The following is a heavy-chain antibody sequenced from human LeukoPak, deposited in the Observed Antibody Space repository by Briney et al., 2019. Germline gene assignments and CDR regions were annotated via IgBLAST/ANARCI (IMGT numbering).Heavy chain of an antibody. CDR3: AKDGTQWLVFRPRKSLFDY. CDR2: ISGSGGST. D-gene: IGHD6-19*01. V-gene: IGHV3-23*01. CDR1: GFTFSNAW. Sequence: PGGSLRLSCAASGFTFSNAWMSWVRQAPGKGLEWVSAISGSGGSTYYADSVKGRFTISRDNSKNTLYLQMNSLRAEDTAVYYCAKDGTQWLVFRPRKSLFDYWGQGTLVTVSS. J-gene: IGHJ4*02.